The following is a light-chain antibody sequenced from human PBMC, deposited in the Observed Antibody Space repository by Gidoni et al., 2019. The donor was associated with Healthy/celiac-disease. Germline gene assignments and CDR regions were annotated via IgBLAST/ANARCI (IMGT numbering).Light chain of an antibody. CDR3: QQYENLPSPLT. Sequence: DIQMTQSPSSLSASVGDRVTITCQASQDISNYLNWYQQKPGKAPKLLIYDASNLETGVPSRFSGSGSGTDFTFTISSLQPEDIATYYCQQYENLPSPLTFGGGTKVEIK. J-gene: IGKJ4*01. CDR1: QDISNY. CDR2: DAS. V-gene: IGKV1-33*01.